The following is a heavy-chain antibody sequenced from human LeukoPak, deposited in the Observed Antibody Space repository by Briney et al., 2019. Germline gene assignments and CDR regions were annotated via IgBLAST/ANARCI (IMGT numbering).Heavy chain of an antibody. CDR2: IYPGGSNI. D-gene: IGHD6-13*01. Sequence: GESLKISCKASGYSFTTYWIGWVRQMPGKGLEWVGIIYPGGSNIRYSPSFQGQVTISADKSINTAYLQWSSLKASDTAMYYCARQRRNGGIAASNDAFDIWGQGTMVTVSS. J-gene: IGHJ3*02. V-gene: IGHV5-51*01. CDR1: GYSFTTYW. CDR3: ARQRRNGGIAASNDAFDI.